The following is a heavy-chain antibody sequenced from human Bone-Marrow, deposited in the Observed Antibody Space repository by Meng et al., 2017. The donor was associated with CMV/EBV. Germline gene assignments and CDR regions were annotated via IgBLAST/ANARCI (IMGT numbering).Heavy chain of an antibody. J-gene: IGHJ6*02. Sequence: SETLSLTCTVSGGSISSYYWSWIRQPPGKGLEWIGEINHSGSTNYNPSLKSRVTISVDTSKNQFSLKLSSVTAADTAVYYCTLGLWWHGMDVWGQGTTVTVSS. CDR3: TLGLWWHGMDV. CDR1: GGSISSYY. V-gene: IGHV4-34*01. CDR2: INHSGST. D-gene: IGHD4/OR15-4a*01.